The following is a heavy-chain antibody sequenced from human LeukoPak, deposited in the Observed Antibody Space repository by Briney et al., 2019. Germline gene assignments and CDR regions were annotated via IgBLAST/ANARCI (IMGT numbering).Heavy chain of an antibody. D-gene: IGHD3-22*01. V-gene: IGHV3-23*01. J-gene: IGHJ4*02. CDR2: ISGSGGST. CDR3: ARNYYDSSGYYWYDTDY. Sequence: GGSLRLSCAASGFTFSSYGMSWVRQAPGKGLEWVSAISGSGGSTYYADSVKGRFTISRDNSKNTLYLRMNSLRAEDTAVYYCARNYYDSSGYYWYDTDYWGQGTLVTVSS. CDR1: GFTFSSYG.